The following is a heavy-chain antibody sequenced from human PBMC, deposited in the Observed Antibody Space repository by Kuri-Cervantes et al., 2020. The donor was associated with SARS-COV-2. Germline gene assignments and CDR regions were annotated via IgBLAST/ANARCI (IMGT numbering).Heavy chain of an antibody. D-gene: IGHD3-10*01. J-gene: IGHJ4*02. V-gene: IGHV3-48*03. CDR1: GFTFSNYE. CDR3: ARDRYYGSGIFNS. CDR2: ISGSGSTI. Sequence: LSLTCAASGFTFSNYEMNWVRQAPGKRLEWVSYISGSGSTIYYADSVKGRFTISRDNAENSLHLQMNSLRAEDTAVYYCARDRYYGSGIFNSWGQGTLVTVSS.